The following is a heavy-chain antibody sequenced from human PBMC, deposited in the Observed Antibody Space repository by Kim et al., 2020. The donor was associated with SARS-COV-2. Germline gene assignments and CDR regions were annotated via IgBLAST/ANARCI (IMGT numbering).Heavy chain of an antibody. CDR3: ARDYKWRNYYFDY. V-gene: IGHV3-21*01. J-gene: IGHJ4*02. Sequence: GGSLRLSCAASGFTFSSYSMNWVRQVPGKGLEWVSSISSSSSYIYYADSVKGRFTISRDNAKNSLYLQMNSLRAEDTAVYYCARDYKWRNYYFDYWGQGTLVTVSS. D-gene: IGHD1-1*01. CDR1: GFTFSSYS. CDR2: ISSSSSYI.